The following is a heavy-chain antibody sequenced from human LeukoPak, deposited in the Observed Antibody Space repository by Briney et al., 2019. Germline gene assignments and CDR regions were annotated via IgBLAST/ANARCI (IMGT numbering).Heavy chain of an antibody. Sequence: GASVKVPCKASGYTFTGYYMHWVRQAPGQGLEWMGIINPSGGSTSYAQKFQGRVTMTRDMSTSTVYMELSSLRSEDTAVYYCARDKIMITFGGVPGAFDIWGQGTMVTVSS. CDR2: INPSGGST. J-gene: IGHJ3*02. D-gene: IGHD3-16*01. CDR1: GYTFTGYY. V-gene: IGHV1-46*01. CDR3: ARDKIMITFGGVPGAFDI.